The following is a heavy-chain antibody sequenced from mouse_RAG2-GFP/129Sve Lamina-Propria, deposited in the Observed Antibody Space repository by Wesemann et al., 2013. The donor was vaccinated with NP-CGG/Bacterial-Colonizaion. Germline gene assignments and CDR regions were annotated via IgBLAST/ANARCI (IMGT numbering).Heavy chain of an antibody. J-gene: IGHJ1*03. CDR2: INPDNSTI. CDR1: GIDFSRYW. V-gene: IGHV4-1*01. Sequence: EVKLLQSGGGLVQPGGSLKLSCAASGIDFSRYWMSWVRRAPGKGLEWIGEINPDNSTINYAPSLKDKFIISRDNAKNTLYLQMSKVRSEDTALYYCASLSNYGYFDVWGTGTTVTVSS. CDR3: ASLSNYGYFDV. D-gene: IGHD2-5*01.